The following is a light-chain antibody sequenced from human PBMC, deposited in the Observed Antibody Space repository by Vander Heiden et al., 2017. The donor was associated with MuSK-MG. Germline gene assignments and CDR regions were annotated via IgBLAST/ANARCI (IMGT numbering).Light chain of an antibody. CDR1: SSNIGAGYD. CDR3: QSYDSSLSGPVV. CDR2: GNS. V-gene: IGLV1-40*01. J-gene: IGLJ2*01. Sequence: QSVLTQPPSVSGAPGPRVTISCTGSSSNIGAGYDVHWYQQLPGTAPKLLIYGNSNRPSGVPDRFSGSKSGTSASLAITGLQAEDEADYYCQSYDSSLSGPVVFSGGTKLTVL.